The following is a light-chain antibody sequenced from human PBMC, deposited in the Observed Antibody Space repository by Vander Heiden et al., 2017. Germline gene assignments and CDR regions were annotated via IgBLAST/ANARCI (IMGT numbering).Light chain of an antibody. Sequence: QPVLTPPPSPSGTPGQSVTISCSGGRSDFGSKPLSWYPHFPGTAPELVLYSDDQRTSGVPGRFSGSESGSAASVAISGLQSEDEAEYDCATWDDSLNDWVFGGGTKLTVL. CDR1: RSDFGSKP. V-gene: IGLV1-44*01. CDR3: ATWDDSLNDWV. CDR2: SDD. J-gene: IGLJ3*02.